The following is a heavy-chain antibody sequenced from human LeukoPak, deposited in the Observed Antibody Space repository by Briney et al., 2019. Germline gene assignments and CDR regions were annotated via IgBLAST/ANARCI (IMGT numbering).Heavy chain of an antibody. CDR1: GFTFTTNW. Sequence: PGGPLRLSCAASGFTFTTNWMTWVRQAPGKGLEWVGRIKSKTDGGTTDYAAPVKGRFTISRDDSKNTLYLQMNSLKTEDTAVYYCTSQLYDFWSGYYRTPLDYWGQGTLVTVSS. J-gene: IGHJ4*02. V-gene: IGHV3-15*01. D-gene: IGHD3-3*01. CDR3: TSQLYDFWSGYYRTPLDY. CDR2: IKSKTDGGTT.